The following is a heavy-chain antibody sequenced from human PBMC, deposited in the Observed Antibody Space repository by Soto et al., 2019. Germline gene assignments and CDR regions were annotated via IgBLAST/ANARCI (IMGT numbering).Heavy chain of an antibody. CDR1: GFTFSSYA. CDR2: ISYDGSNK. CDR3: ARDRWVAVEMATIPRGGFDY. V-gene: IGHV3-30-3*01. J-gene: IGHJ4*02. D-gene: IGHD5-12*01. Sequence: GGSLRLSCAASGFTFSSYAMHWVRQAPGKGLEWVAVISYDGSNKYYADSVKGRFTISRDNSKNTLYLQMNSLRAEDTAVYYCARDRWVAVEMATIPRGGFDYWGQGT.